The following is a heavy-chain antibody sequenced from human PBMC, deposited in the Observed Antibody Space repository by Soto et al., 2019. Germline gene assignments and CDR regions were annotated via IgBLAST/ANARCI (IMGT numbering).Heavy chain of an antibody. D-gene: IGHD1-1*01. J-gene: IGHJ5*01. CDR1: GGSISSGGYS. CDR2: IYHSGST. CDR3: ARDQLEGNWFDS. Sequence: QLQLQESGSGLVKPSQTLSLTCAVSGGSISSGGYSWNWIRQPPGKGLEWIGYIYHSGSTYYNPSLKSRVIISVDKSKNQFSLKLTSVTAADTAVYYCARDQLEGNWFDSWGQGTLVTVSS. V-gene: IGHV4-30-2*01.